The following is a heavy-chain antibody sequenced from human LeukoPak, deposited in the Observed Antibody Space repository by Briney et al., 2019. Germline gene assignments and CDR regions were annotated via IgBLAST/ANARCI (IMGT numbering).Heavy chain of an antibody. CDR3: ARDSRGAKHTTLSY. CDR2: IWYDGSNK. J-gene: IGHJ4*02. V-gene: IGHV3-33*01. Sequence: PGGSLRLSCAASGFTFSSYGMHWVRQAPGKGLEWVAVIWYDGSNKYYADSVKGRFTISRDNSKNTLYLQMNSLRAEDTAVYYCARDSRGAKHTTLSYWGQGTLVTVSS. D-gene: IGHD1-1*01. CDR1: GFTFSSYG.